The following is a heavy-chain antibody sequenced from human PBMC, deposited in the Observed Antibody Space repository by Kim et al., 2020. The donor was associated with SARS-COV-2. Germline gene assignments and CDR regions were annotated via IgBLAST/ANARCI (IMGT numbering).Heavy chain of an antibody. CDR2: INHSGST. CDR3: ARGVIITMVRGVIISNWF. J-gene: IGHJ5*01. D-gene: IGHD3-10*01. V-gene: IGHV4-34*01. Sequence: SETLSLTCAVYGGSFSGYYWSWIRQPPGKGLEWIGEINHSGSTNYNPSLKSRVTISVDTSKNQFSLKLSSVTAADTAVYYCARGVIITMVRGVIISNWF. CDR1: GGSFSGYY.